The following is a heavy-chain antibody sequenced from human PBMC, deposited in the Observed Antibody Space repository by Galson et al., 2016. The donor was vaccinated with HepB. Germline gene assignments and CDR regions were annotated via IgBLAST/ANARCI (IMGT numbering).Heavy chain of an antibody. CDR2: VYFSGST. V-gene: IGHV4-61*01. J-gene: IGHJ6*02. D-gene: IGHD3-3*01. CDR3: ARTAAFWSSYSYYYSGMDV. Sequence: SETLSLTCTVSGDSVSNGNYYWSWIRQTPGKGLEYIGYVYFSGSTKSSPSLESRVNISVDTSKNQFSLKLSSVTAADTAVYYCARTAAFWSSYSYYYSGMDVWGQGATVTVSS. CDR1: GDSVSNGNYY.